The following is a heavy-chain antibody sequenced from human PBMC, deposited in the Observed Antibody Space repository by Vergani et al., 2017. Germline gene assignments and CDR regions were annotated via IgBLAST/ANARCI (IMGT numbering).Heavy chain of an antibody. CDR1: GITFWKFG. J-gene: IGHJ6*03. Sequence: EVDLVESGGGLAQPGGSLRLSCEASGITFWKFGMHWVRQGPGKGLEWVSGISWNSGAVDYADSVRGRFTISRDNAKNSLFLEMNSLRAEDTAVYYCARERDIVAHPMDVWGKGTTVTVSS. CDR2: ISWNSGAV. CDR3: ARERDIVAHPMDV. D-gene: IGHD2-15*01. V-gene: IGHV3-9*01.